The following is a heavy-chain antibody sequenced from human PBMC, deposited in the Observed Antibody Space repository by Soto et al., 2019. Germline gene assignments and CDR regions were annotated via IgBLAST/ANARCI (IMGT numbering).Heavy chain of an antibody. Sequence: EVQLLESGGGLVQPGGSLRLSCAASGFTFSSYAMSWVRQAPGKGLEWVSAISGSGGSTYYADSVTGRFTISRDYSKNRLYPQMNSRRAEDTAVYYCMKVTSAGESITMVRGVLYYFEYWGQGTLVTVCS. V-gene: IGHV3-23*01. D-gene: IGHD3-10*01. CDR2: ISGSGGST. J-gene: IGHJ4*02. CDR3: MKVTSAGESITMVRGVLYYFEY. CDR1: GFTFSSYA.